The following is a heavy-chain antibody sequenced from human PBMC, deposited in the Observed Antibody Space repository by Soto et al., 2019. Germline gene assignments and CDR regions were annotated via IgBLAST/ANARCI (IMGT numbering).Heavy chain of an antibody. CDR2: IDWDDGK. V-gene: IGHV2-70*04. D-gene: IGHD6-19*01. CDR1: GFSLSTSGMR. CDR3: ARIRYSSGWSYYFDY. J-gene: IGHJ4*02. Sequence: SGPTLVNPTRTLTLTCTLSGFSLSTSGMRVNWIRQPPGKALEWLARIDWDDGKFYSTSLQNRLTISKDTSKNQVVLTMTNMDLVDTATYYCARIRYSSGWSYYFDYWGQGTLVTVSP.